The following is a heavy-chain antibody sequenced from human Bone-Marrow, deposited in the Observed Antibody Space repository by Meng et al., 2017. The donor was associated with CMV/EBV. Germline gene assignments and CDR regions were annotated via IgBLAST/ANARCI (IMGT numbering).Heavy chain of an antibody. CDR1: GYTFTDYY. J-gene: IGHJ4*02. Sequence: ASVKVTCKASGYTFTDYYMHWVRQAPGQGLEWMGWINPNSGGTNYAQKFQGRVTMTRDTSISTAYMELSRLRSDDTAVYYCARVGVLRFLEWLLSPFDYWGQGTLVTVSS. D-gene: IGHD3-3*01. CDR3: ARVGVLRFLEWLLSPFDY. CDR2: INPNSGGT. V-gene: IGHV1-2*02.